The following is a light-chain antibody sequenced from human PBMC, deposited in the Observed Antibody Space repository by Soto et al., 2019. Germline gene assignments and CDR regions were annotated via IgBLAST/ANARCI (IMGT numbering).Light chain of an antibody. CDR3: ISYAGSSTRYV. Sequence: QSVLTQPASVSGSPGQSITISCTGTSRDVGGYNYVSWYQQHPGKAPELMIHDVSNRPSGVSNRFSGSKSGNTASLTISGLQAEDEAEYYCISYAGSSTRYVFGTGTKVTVL. V-gene: IGLV2-14*01. CDR1: SRDVGGYNY. J-gene: IGLJ1*01. CDR2: DVS.